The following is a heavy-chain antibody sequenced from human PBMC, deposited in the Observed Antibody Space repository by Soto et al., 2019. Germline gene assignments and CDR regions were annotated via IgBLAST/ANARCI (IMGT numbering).Heavy chain of an antibody. J-gene: IGHJ5*02. D-gene: IGHD3-10*01. Sequence: PSETLSLTCTVSGGSISSGGYYWSWIRQHPGKGLEWIGYIYYSGSTYYNPSLKSRVTISVDTSKNQFSLKLSSVTAADTAVYYCARDGGSGSYDWFDPWGQGTLVTVSS. CDR1: GGSISSGGYY. V-gene: IGHV4-31*03. CDR2: IYYSGST. CDR3: ARDGGSGSYDWFDP.